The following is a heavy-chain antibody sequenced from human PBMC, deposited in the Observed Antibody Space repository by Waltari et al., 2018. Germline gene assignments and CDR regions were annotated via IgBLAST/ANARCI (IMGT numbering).Heavy chain of an antibody. CDR1: GGSISSSSYY. V-gene: IGHV4-39*01. D-gene: IGHD3-22*01. CDR2: IYYSGST. J-gene: IGHJ3*02. CDR3: ARQRFTMIVVDAFDI. Sequence: QLQLQESGPGLVKPSETLSLTCTVSGGSISSSSYYWGWIRQPPGKGLEWIGSIYYSGSTYYTPSLKSRVTISVDTSKNQFSLKLSSVTAADTAVYYCARQRFTMIVVDAFDIWGQGTMVTVSS.